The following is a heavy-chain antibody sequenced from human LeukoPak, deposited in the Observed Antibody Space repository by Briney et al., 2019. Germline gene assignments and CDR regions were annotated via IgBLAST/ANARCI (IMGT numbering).Heavy chain of an antibody. CDR2: IYYSGST. CDR1: GGSISSSSYY. J-gene: IGHJ4*02. Sequence: KTSETLSLTCTVSGGSISSSSYYWGWIRQPPGKGLEWIGSIYYSGSTYYNPSLKSRVTISVDTSKNQFSLKLSSVTAADTAVYYCARHGYDSSGYYAYYSDYWGQGTLVTVSS. V-gene: IGHV4-39*01. D-gene: IGHD3-22*01. CDR3: ARHGYDSSGYYAYYSDY.